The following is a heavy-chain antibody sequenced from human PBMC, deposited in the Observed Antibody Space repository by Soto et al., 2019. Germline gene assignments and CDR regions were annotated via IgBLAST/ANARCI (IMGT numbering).Heavy chain of an antibody. Sequence: PGESLKISCKGSGYSFTSYWISWVRQMPGKGLGWMGRIDPSDSYTNYSPSFQGHVTISRDNSKNTLYLQMNSLRAEDTAVYYCAKEEFIYYYYGMDVWGQGTTVTVSS. J-gene: IGHJ6*02. CDR3: AKEEFIYYYYGMDV. CDR1: GYSFTSYW. D-gene: IGHD3-10*01. CDR2: IDPSDSYT. V-gene: IGHV5-10-1*01.